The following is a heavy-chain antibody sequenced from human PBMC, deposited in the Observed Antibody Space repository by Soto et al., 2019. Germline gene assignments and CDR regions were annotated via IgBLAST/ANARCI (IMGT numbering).Heavy chain of an antibody. CDR1: GFSLSATGVG. D-gene: IGHD3-10*01. CDR3: ARRYGSGLFDP. V-gene: IGHV2-5*01. CDR2: MYCNDDK. J-gene: IGHJ5*02. Sequence: QITLKESGPPLVKPTQTLTLTCTFSGFSLSATGVGVLWIRQPPGKALECLALMYCNDDKRYSPSLKSRLPITKDTSKNQVVLTMTNMDPVDTATYYCARRYGSGLFDPWCQGTLVTVSS.